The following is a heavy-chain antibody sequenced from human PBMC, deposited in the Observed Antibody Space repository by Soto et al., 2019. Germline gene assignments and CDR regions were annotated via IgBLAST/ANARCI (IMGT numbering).Heavy chain of an antibody. CDR3: ARVPNPRYCSGGSCPQHYYYYYGMDV. D-gene: IGHD2-15*01. CDR2: IIPILGIA. CDR1: GGTFSSYT. V-gene: IGHV1-69*02. Sequence: GASVKVSCKASGGTFSSYTISWVRQAPGQGLEWMGRIIPILGIANYAQKFQGRVTITADKSTSTAYMELSSLRSEDTAVYYCARVPNPRYCSGGSCPQHYYYYYGMDVWGQGTTVTVSS. J-gene: IGHJ6*02.